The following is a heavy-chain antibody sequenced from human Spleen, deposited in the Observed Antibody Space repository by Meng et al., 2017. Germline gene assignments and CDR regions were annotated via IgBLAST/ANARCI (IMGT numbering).Heavy chain of an antibody. CDR1: SGSSDNYY. Sequence: GSLRLSCAVYSGSSDNYYWTWIRQPPGKGLEWMGEINQSGRTNYNPSLKSRVSMSVDTSKNTVSLNLSSVTAADTAVYYCAKYSYGLGDYFDYWGQGPRSPSPQ. J-gene: IGHJ4*02. V-gene: IGHV4-34*01. D-gene: IGHD3-10*01. CDR2: INQSGRT. CDR3: AKYSYGLGDYFDY.